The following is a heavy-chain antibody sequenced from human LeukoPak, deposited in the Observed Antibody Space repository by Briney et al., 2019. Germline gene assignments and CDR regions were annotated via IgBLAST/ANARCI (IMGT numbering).Heavy chain of an antibody. V-gene: IGHV3-33*01. D-gene: IGHD6-19*01. J-gene: IGHJ1*01. CDR1: GFTFGRYG. Sequence: PGGSLRLSCAASGFTFGRYGMHWVRQAPGKGLEWVAVIWYDGSKKNYADSVKGRFTISRDNSKNTLNLQMTSLRAEDTAVYYCARVSEDYSSGWYEEYFQYWGQGTLVIVSS. CDR2: IWYDGSKK. CDR3: ARVSEDYSSGWYEEYFQY.